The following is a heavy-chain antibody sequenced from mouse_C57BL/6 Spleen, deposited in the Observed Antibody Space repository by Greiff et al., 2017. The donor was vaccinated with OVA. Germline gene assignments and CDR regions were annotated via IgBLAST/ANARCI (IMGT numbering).Heavy chain of an antibody. CDR3: ASYGWLLRGAY. CDR1: GYTFTSYW. D-gene: IGHD2-3*01. CDR2: IDPSDSYT. Sequence: VQLQQPGAELVKPGASVKLSCKASGYTFTSYWMQWVKQRPGQGLEWIGEIDPSDSYTNYNQKFKGKATLTVDTSSSTAYMQLSSLTSEDSAVYYCASYGWLLRGAYWGQGTLVTVSA. V-gene: IGHV1-50*01. J-gene: IGHJ3*01.